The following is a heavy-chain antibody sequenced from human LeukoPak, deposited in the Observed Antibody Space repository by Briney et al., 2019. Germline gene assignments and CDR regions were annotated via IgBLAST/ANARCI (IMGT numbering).Heavy chain of an antibody. CDR3: ARVPLRFLEPFDY. D-gene: IGHD3-3*01. Sequence: SETLSLTCAVYGGSFSGYYWSWIRQPPGKGLEWIGEINHSGTTNYNPSLKSRVTMSLDTSKNQFSLRLNSVTAADTAVYYCARVPLRFLEPFDYWGQGTLVTVSS. CDR2: INHSGTT. CDR1: GGSFSGYY. V-gene: IGHV4-34*01. J-gene: IGHJ4*02.